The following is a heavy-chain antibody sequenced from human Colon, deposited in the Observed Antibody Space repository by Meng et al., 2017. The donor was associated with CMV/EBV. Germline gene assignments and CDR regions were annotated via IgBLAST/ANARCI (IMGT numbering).Heavy chain of an antibody. Sequence: GESLKISCAASGFTFSSYAMSWVRQAPGKGLEWVSAISGSGGSTYYADSVKGRFTISRDNSKNTLYLQMNSLRDEDTAVYFCAKDLLRKIVPGALVLDVWGQGTTVTVSS. CDR1: GFTFSSYA. CDR3: AKDLLRKIVPGALVLDV. V-gene: IGHV3-23*01. D-gene: IGHD1-26*01. J-gene: IGHJ6*02. CDR2: ISGSGGST.